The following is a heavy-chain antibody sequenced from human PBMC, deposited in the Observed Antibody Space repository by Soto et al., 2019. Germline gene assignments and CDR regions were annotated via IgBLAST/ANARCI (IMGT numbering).Heavy chain of an antibody. CDR1: GYTFTSCG. CDR3: ARDGYSSSWSIRLYFDY. D-gene: IGHD6-13*01. J-gene: IGHJ4*02. CDR2: ISAYNGNT. Sequence: ASVEVSCKASGYTFTSCGISWVRQAPGQGLEWMGWISAYNGNTNYAQKLQGRVTMTTDTSTSTAYMELRSLRSDDTAVYYCARDGYSSSWSIRLYFDYWGQGTLVTVSS. V-gene: IGHV1-18*04.